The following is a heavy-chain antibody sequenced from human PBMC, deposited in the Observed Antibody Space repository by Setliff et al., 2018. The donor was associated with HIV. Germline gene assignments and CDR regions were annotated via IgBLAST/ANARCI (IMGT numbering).Heavy chain of an antibody. CDR1: GFSLSTSGVG. CDR3: ARITTIRCPTLVDF. CDR2: IDWDDDK. Sequence: SGPTLVNPTQTLTLTCTFSGFSLSTSGVGVGWIRQPPGKALEWLARIDWDDDKYYSTSLGTRLTISKDTSKNQVVLTMTNMDPVDTATYYCARITTIRCPTLVDFWGPGTLVTVS. V-gene: IGHV2-70*11. J-gene: IGHJ4*02. D-gene: IGHD4-17*01.